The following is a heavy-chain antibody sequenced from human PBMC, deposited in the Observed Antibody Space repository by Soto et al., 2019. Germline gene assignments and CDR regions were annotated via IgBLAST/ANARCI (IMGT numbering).Heavy chain of an antibody. J-gene: IGHJ4*02. D-gene: IGHD5-12*01. CDR2: MSYDGNKK. V-gene: IGHV3-30*18. CDR3: AKDSYRGDNFLTPAPYGNDY. Sequence: QVQLVASGGGVGQAGRSLRPSSVASEFTFKSYGVHWFRQAPGKGLAWVSVMSYDGNKKHYADSLRGRFTISRDNSKDTLYLQMNSLRTEDTAVYYCAKDSYRGDNFLTPAPYGNDYWGQGTLVTVSS. CDR1: EFTFKSYG.